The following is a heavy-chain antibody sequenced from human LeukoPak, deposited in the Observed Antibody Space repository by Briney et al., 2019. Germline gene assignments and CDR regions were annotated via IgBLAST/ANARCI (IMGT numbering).Heavy chain of an antibody. Sequence: GGSLRPSCAASGFTFSSYAMSWVRQAPGKGLEWVSAISGSGGSTYYADSVKGRFTISRDNSKNTLYLQMNSLRAEDTAVYYCARSVSMVRGVEASWFDPWGQGTLVTVSS. CDR1: GFTFSSYA. CDR3: ARSVSMVRGVEASWFDP. D-gene: IGHD3-10*01. J-gene: IGHJ5*02. V-gene: IGHV3-23*01. CDR2: ISGSGGST.